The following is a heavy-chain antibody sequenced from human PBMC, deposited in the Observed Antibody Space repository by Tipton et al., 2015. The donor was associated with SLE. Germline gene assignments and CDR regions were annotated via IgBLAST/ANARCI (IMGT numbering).Heavy chain of an antibody. V-gene: IGHV4-61*01. CDR1: GGSLSSDSYY. CDR3: ARKMSNYYGMDV. Sequence: TLSLTCTVSGGSLSSDSYYWSWIRQAPGKGLEWFGYIHYSGSTNYNPSLKSRVTILVDTSKNQFSLKLNSVTAADTAVYYCARKMSNYYGMDVWGQGTTVTVSS. J-gene: IGHJ6*02. CDR2: IHYSGST. D-gene: IGHD5-24*01.